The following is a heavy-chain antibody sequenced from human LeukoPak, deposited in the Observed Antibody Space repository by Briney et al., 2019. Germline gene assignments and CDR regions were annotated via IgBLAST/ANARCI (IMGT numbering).Heavy chain of an antibody. CDR2: ISYDGSNK. J-gene: IGHJ6*02. V-gene: IGHV3-30-3*01. CDR3: ARENGSSRMKNPYYYYYYGMDV. Sequence: PGGSLRLSCAASGFTFSSYAMHWVRQAPGKGLEWVAVISYDGSNKYYADSVKGRFTISGDNSKNTLYLQMNSLRAEDTAVYYCARENGSSRMKNPYYYYYYGMDVWGQGTTVTVSS. D-gene: IGHD6-13*01. CDR1: GFTFSSYA.